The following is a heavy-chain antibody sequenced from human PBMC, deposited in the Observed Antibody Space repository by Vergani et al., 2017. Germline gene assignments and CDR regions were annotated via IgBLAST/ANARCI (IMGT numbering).Heavy chain of an antibody. D-gene: IGHD6-13*01. CDR2: FDPEDGET. Sequence: QVQLVQSGAEVKKPGASVKVSCKASGYTFTSYDINWVRQAPGKGLEWMGGFDPEDGETIYAQKFQGRVTMTEDTSTDTAYMELSSLRSEDTAVYYCATGDTSGYSSSWYNWFDPWGQGTLVTVSS. CDR1: GYTFTSYD. CDR3: ATGDTSGYSSSWYNWFDP. V-gene: IGHV1-24*01. J-gene: IGHJ5*02.